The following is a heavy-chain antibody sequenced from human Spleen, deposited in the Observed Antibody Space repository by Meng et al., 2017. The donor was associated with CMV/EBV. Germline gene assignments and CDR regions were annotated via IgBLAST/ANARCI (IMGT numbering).Heavy chain of an antibody. V-gene: IGHV3-13*01. CDR3: ANTRVSSSWPNYYYYYGMDV. CDR1: GFTFSSYD. CDR2: IGTAGDT. Sequence: GGSLRLSCAASGFTFSSYDMHWVRQATGKGLEWVSAIGTAGDTYYPGSVKGRFTISRENAKNSLYLQMNSLRAEDTAVYYCANTRVSSSWPNYYYYYGMDVWGQGTTVTVSS. D-gene: IGHD6-13*01. J-gene: IGHJ6*02.